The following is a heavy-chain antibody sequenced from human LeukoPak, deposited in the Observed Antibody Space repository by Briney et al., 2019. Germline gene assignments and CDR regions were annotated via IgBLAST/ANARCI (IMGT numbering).Heavy chain of an antibody. D-gene: IGHD3-3*01. CDR1: GYSFTSYW. CDR2: INPGDSDT. Sequence: GESLKISCKGSGYSFTSYWIGWVRQMPGKGLEGMGFINPGDSDTRYSPSFQGQVTISADKSISTAYLQWSSLKASDTAMYYCARRSGQFLEWLLFDYWGQGTLVTVSS. V-gene: IGHV5-51*01. CDR3: ARRSGQFLEWLLFDY. J-gene: IGHJ4*02.